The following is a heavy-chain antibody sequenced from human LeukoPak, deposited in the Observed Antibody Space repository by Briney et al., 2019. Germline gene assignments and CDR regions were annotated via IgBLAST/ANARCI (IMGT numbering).Heavy chain of an antibody. CDR3: APGNSGSSWYQYYYYYYGMDV. V-gene: IGHV3-7*01. CDR2: IKQDGSEK. Sequence: PGGSLRLSCAASGFTFSSYWMSWVRQAPGKGLEWVANIKQDGSEKYYVDSVKGGFTIPRHHDTNPLYLQLDRLRAEDTAEYYCAPGNSGSSWYQYYYYYYGMDVWGQGTTVTVSS. J-gene: IGHJ6*02. D-gene: IGHD6-13*01. CDR1: GFTFSSYW.